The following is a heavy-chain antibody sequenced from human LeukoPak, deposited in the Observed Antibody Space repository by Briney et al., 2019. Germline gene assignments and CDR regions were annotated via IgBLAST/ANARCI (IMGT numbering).Heavy chain of an antibody. D-gene: IGHD6-25*01. CDR1: GGSISSYY. CDR2: IYYSGST. J-gene: IGHJ4*02. Sequence: SETLSLTCTVSGGSISSYYWSWIRQPPGKGLEWIGYIYYSGSTNYNPSPKSRVTISVDTSKNQFSLKLSSVTAADTAVYYCARGSIAAPVSFDYWGQGTLVTVSS. V-gene: IGHV4-59*01. CDR3: ARGSIAAPVSFDY.